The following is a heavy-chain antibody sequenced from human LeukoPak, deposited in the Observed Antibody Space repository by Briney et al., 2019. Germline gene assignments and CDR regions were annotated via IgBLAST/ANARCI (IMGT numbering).Heavy chain of an antibody. D-gene: IGHD5-18*01. V-gene: IGHV1-18*01. CDR2: ISAYNGNT. Sequence: ASVKVSCKASGYTFTSYGISWVRQAPGQGLEWMGWISAYNGNTNYAQKLQGRVTMTTDTSTSTAYMELRGLRSDDTAVYYCVRDLGVDTSMIFFDFWGQGTLVTVSS. CDR3: VRDLGVDTSMIFFDF. J-gene: IGHJ4*02. CDR1: GYTFTSYG.